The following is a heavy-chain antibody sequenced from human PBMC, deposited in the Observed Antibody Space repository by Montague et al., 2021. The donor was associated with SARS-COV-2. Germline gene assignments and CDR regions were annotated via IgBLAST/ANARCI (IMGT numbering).Heavy chain of an antibody. CDR2: MYNSEKI. Sequence: SETLSLTCTVSGASISSYSWSWIRQPPGKGLEWIGYMYNSEKINXNPSLQSRVTISVDTSKGQLSLKLNSVTAADTAAYFCARAIVSGLCSGGSCYKGYYYDMDVWGKGTTVTVSS. D-gene: IGHD2-15*01. V-gene: IGHV4-59*13. CDR1: GASISSYS. J-gene: IGHJ6*03. CDR3: ARAIVSGLCSGGSCYKGYYYDMDV.